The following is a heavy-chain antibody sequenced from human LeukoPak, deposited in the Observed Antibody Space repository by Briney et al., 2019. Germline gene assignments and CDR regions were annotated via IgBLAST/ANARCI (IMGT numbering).Heavy chain of an antibody. D-gene: IGHD3-10*01. J-gene: IGHJ4*02. V-gene: IGHV3-64D*06. CDR1: GFTFSSYA. Sequence: GGSLRLSCSASGFTFSSYAMHWGRQAPGKGLEYVSAISSNGGSTYYADSVKGRFTISRDNSKNTLYLQMSSLRAEDTAVYYCVTSITMVRGVIGAFDYWGQGTLVTVSS. CDR2: ISSNGGST. CDR3: VTSITMVRGVIGAFDY.